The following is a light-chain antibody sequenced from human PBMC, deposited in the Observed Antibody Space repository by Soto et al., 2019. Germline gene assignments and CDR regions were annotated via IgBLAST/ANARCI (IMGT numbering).Light chain of an antibody. Sequence: EIVMTQSPATLSVSPGERATLSCRASQSVSSNLAWYQQKPGQAPRLLIYGASTRATGISARFSGSRSGTEFTLTISRLQSEDFAVYYCQQDNNWPPTFGQGTRLEIK. CDR3: QQDNNWPPT. CDR1: QSVSSN. J-gene: IGKJ5*01. CDR2: GAS. V-gene: IGKV3-15*01.